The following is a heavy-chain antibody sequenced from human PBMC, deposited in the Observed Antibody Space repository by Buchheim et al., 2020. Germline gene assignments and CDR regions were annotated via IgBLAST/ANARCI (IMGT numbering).Heavy chain of an antibody. J-gene: IGHJ4*02. CDR1: GFTFSGSA. V-gene: IGHV3-73*02. D-gene: IGHD3-10*01. Sequence: DVQLVESGGGLVQPGGSLKLSCATSGFTFSGSAMHWVRQAAGKGLEWVGRIRSKPNRYATAYAASLKGRFTISRDDSNNPAYLQMNSLKAEDTAVYYCTRVVGDSASGSFFNYWGQGTL. CDR3: TRVVGDSASGSFFNY. CDR2: IRSKPNRYAT.